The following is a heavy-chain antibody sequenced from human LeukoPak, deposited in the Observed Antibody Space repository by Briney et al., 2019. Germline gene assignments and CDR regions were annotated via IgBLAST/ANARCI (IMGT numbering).Heavy chain of an antibody. CDR3: TKDQGPDYTPLGSATHAY. CDR1: GFTFSSYW. V-gene: IGHV3-7*03. Sequence: GGSLRLSCAASGFTFSSYWMTWVRQAPGKGLEWVANIKTDESEKQYVDSVKGRFTVSRDNSKNTLYLQMDSLRAEDTAIYYCTKDQGPDYTPLGSATHAYWGQGALVSVSS. D-gene: IGHD4/OR15-4a*01. CDR2: IKTDESEK. J-gene: IGHJ4*02.